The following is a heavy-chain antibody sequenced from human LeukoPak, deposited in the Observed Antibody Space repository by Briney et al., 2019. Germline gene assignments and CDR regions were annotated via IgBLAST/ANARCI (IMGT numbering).Heavy chain of an antibody. D-gene: IGHD3-3*01. V-gene: IGHV3-33*01. CDR1: GFTFSSYG. CDR3: ARGDQFWSGYYLPRYYFDY. CDR2: IWYDGSNK. Sequence: GGSLRLSCAASGFTFSSYGMHWVRQAPGKGLEWVAVIWYDGSNKYYADSVKGRFTISRDNSKNTLYLQMNSLRAEDTAVYYCARGDQFWSGYYLPRYYFDYWGQGTLVTVSS. J-gene: IGHJ4*02.